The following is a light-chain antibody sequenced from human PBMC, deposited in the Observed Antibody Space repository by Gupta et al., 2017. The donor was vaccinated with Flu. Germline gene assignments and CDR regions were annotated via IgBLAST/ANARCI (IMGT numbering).Light chain of an antibody. CDR3: QQYNSFSNI. CDR2: KAS. V-gene: IGKV1-5*03. J-gene: IGKJ2*01. CDR1: QSISSW. Sequence: DTQMTKSPSPRSPLVGDRVPITCRASQSISSWLAWYQQKPGKAPKLLIYKASNLESGVPSRFSGSGSGTEFTLTISSLQPDDFATYYCQQYNSFSNIFGQGTKLEIK.